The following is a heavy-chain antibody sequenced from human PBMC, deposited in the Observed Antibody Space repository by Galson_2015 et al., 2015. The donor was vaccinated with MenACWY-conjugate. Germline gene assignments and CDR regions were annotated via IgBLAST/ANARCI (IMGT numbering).Heavy chain of an antibody. D-gene: IGHD3-22*01. V-gene: IGHV3-23*01. CDR1: GFTFSSYA. J-gene: IGHJ4*02. CDR2: ISGSGGST. Sequence: SLRLSCAASGFTFSSYAMSWVRQAPGKGLEWVSAISGSGGSTFSADSVKGRFTISRDNSKNTLYLQMNSLRAEDTAVYYCANEHYYDSSGYDYWGQGTPVTVSS. CDR3: ANEHYYDSSGYDY.